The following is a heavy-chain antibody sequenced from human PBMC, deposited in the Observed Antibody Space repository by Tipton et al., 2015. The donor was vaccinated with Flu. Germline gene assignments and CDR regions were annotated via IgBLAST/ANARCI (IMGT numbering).Heavy chain of an antibody. CDR2: ISPDGSYT. V-gene: IGHV3-74*01. J-gene: IGHJ4*02. CDR3: ARITGY. D-gene: IGHD1-14*01. CDR1: GFAFSSFW. Sequence: SLRLSCAASGFAFSSFWAHWVRLGPGKGLVWVLRISPDGSYTSYADSVKGRFTISRDNAKNTLYLQMNNLRAEDTAVYYCARITGYWGQGTLITVSS.